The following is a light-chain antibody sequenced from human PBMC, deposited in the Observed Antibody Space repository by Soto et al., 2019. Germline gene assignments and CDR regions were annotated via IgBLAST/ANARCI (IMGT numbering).Light chain of an antibody. CDR1: TSNVANNF. Sequence: SVLTQPPSVSAAPGQKVTISCSGTTSNVANNFVSWYQQFPGKAPKLLIYDDIRRPSGIPDRFSASKSGTSATLDITGLQTGDEADYYCGSWDSSLTANVFGTGTKVTVL. V-gene: IGLV1-51*01. CDR3: GSWDSSLTANV. CDR2: DDI. J-gene: IGLJ1*01.